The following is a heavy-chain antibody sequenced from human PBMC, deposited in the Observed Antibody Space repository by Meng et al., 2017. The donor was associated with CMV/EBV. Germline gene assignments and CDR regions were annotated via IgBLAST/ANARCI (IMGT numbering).Heavy chain of an antibody. D-gene: IGHD6-13*01. Sequence: SVKVSCKASGGSFTKYAISWVRQAPGQGLEWMGGIIPLPGVGNFAQKFHGRVTFTADKSTNTIYMNLTSLRSEDTAVYFCATGQSGNSWPWFFDLWGQGTLVTVSS. V-gene: IGHV1-69*10. CDR3: ATGQSGNSWPWFFDL. CDR1: GGSFTKYA. CDR2: IIPLPGVG. J-gene: IGHJ5*02.